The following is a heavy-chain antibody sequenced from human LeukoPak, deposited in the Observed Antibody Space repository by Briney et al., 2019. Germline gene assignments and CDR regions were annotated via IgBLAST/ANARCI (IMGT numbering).Heavy chain of an antibody. CDR3: AKDHWNYVQGMFDY. V-gene: IGHV3-23*01. Sequence: GGSLRLSCAASGFTFSSYAMSWVRQAPGKGLEWVSAISGSGGGTYYADSVKGRFTISRDNSKNTLYLQMNSLRAEDTAVYYCAKDHWNYVQGMFDYWGQGTLVTVSS. CDR1: GFTFSSYA. D-gene: IGHD1-7*01. J-gene: IGHJ4*02. CDR2: ISGSGGGT.